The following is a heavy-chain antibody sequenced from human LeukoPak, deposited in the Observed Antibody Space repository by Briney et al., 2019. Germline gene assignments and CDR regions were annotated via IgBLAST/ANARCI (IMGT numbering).Heavy chain of an antibody. J-gene: IGHJ4*02. V-gene: IGHV1-18*01. Sequence: ASVTVSCTASGYTFSSYGMSWVRQAPGQGLEWMGWISAYNGNTNYAQNLQGRVTMTIDTSTSTAYMELRSLRSDDTAVYYCARDPQPYDFRFDYWGQGTLVTVSS. D-gene: IGHD3-3*01. CDR1: GYTFSSYG. CDR2: ISAYNGNT. CDR3: ARDPQPYDFRFDY.